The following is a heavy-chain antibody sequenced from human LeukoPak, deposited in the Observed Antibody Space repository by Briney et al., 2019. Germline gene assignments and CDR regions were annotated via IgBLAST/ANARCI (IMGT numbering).Heavy chain of an antibody. CDR3: ARFSLLTRVVDY. CDR2: INAGNGNT. CDR1: GYTFTGYY. Sequence: ASVKVSCKASGYTFTGYYMHWVRQAPGQRLEWMGWINAGNGNTKYSQKFQGRVTITRDTSASTAYMELSSLRSEDTAVYYCARFSLLTRVVDYWGQGTLVTVSS. V-gene: IGHV1-3*01. D-gene: IGHD2-21*01. J-gene: IGHJ4*02.